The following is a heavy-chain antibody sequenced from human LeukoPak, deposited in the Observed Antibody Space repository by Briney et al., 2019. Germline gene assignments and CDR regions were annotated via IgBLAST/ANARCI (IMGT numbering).Heavy chain of an antibody. V-gene: IGHV3-30*03. Sequence: GGSLRLSCAASGFTFSNYGMHWVRQTPGKGLAWVAVISYDGGDKHYADSVKGRFTISRDDAKNTVDLQMNSLRGEDTAVYYCVRGRGSYGWFDPWGQGTLVTVSS. CDR1: GFTFSNYG. CDR2: ISYDGGDK. J-gene: IGHJ5*02. CDR3: VRGRGSYGWFDP. D-gene: IGHD3-10*01.